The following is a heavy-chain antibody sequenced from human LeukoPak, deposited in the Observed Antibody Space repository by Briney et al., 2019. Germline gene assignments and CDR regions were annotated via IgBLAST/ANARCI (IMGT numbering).Heavy chain of an antibody. D-gene: IGHD3-10*02. CDR1: GFTFSSYG. CDR2: ISSSGSTI. Sequence: GSLRLSCAASGFTFSSYGMHWVRQAPGKGLEWVSYISSSGSTIYYADSVKGRFTISRDNAKNSLYLQMNSLRAEDTAVYYCAELGITMIGGVWGKGTTVTISS. J-gene: IGHJ6*04. V-gene: IGHV3-48*04. CDR3: AELGITMIGGV.